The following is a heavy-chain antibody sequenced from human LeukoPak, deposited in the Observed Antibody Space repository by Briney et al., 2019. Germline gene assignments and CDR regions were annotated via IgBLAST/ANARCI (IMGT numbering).Heavy chain of an antibody. J-gene: IGHJ4*02. CDR3: ARDSFKAAAGHDY. Sequence: SETLSLTCTVSGGSISSGGYYWSWIRQHPGKGLEWIGDIYYSGSTYYNPSLKSRVTISVDTSKNQFSLKLSSVTVADTAVYYCARDSFKAAAGHDYWGQGTLVTVS. V-gene: IGHV4-31*03. D-gene: IGHD6-13*01. CDR1: GGSISSGGYY. CDR2: IYYSGST.